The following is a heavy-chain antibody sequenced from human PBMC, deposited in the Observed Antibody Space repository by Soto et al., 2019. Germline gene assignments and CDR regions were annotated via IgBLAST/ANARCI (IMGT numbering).Heavy chain of an antibody. V-gene: IGHV1-69*01. CDR1: GGTFSSYA. J-gene: IGHJ6*02. CDR3: ARDLGQQLTPSYYYYCMDV. Sequence: QVQLVQSGAEVKKPGSSVKVSCKASGGTFSSYAISWVRQAPGQGLEWMGGIIPIFGTANYAQKFQGRVTITADESTSTAYMELSSLRSEDTAVYYCARDLGQQLTPSYYYYCMDVWGQGTTVTVSS. D-gene: IGHD6-13*01. CDR2: IIPIFGTA.